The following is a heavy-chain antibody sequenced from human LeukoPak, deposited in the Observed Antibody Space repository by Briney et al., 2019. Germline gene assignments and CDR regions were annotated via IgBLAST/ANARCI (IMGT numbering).Heavy chain of an antibody. Sequence: GGSLRLSCAASRFTFSSYGMHWVRQAPGKGLEWVAVISYDGSNKYYADSVKGRFTISRDNSKNTLYLQMNSLRAEDTAVYYCAKGLVTGSLDYWGQGALVTVSS. CDR1: RFTFSSYG. V-gene: IGHV3-30*18. CDR2: ISYDGSNK. J-gene: IGHJ4*02. CDR3: AKGLVTGSLDY. D-gene: IGHD3-10*01.